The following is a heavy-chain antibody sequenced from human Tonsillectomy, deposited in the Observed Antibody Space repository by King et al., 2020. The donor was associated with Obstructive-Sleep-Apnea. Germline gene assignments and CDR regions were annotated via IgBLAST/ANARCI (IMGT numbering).Heavy chain of an antibody. Sequence: VQLVESGAEVKKPGASVKVSCKASGYTFTAYYMHWVRQAPGQGLEWMGWINPNSGGTNYAQKFQGRVTMTRDTSINTAYMELSRLRSDDTAVYYCARGDIVVVPAAIPGYYYGMDVWDQGTTVTVSS. CDR1: GYTFTAYY. CDR3: ARGDIVVVPAAIPGYYYGMDV. CDR2: INPNSGGT. J-gene: IGHJ6*02. V-gene: IGHV1-2*02. D-gene: IGHD2-2*01.